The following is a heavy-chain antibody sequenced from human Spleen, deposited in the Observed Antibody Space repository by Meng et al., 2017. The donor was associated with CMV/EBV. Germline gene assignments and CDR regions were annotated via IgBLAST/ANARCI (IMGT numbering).Heavy chain of an antibody. J-gene: IGHJ6*02. V-gene: IGHV1-69*05. CDR2: IIPMFGTA. CDR3: ARDPRSRGHYGMDV. CDR1: GGTFSSYT. Sequence: SVKVSCKASGGTFSSYTINWVRQAPGQGLEWMGGIIPMFGTANYAQKFQGRVTITTDESTNTAYMELSSLRSEDTAVYYCARDPRSRGHYGMDVWGQGTTVTVSS. D-gene: IGHD2-2*01.